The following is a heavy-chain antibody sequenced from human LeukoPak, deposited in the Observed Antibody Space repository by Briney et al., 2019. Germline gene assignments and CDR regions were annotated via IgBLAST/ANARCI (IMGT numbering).Heavy chain of an antibody. D-gene: IGHD2-2*02. CDR1: GYTFTNYA. V-gene: IGHV1-18*01. Sequence: ASVKVSCKASGYTFTNYAISWVRQAPGQGLEWMGWITTYNDDTNYGQSFQGRVTMTTDTSTGTAFMELKSLRADDTAVYYCARDFRSCTGGSCYTACPAYWGQGTLVTVSS. CDR3: ARDFRSCTGGSCYTACPAY. J-gene: IGHJ4*02. CDR2: ITTYNDDT.